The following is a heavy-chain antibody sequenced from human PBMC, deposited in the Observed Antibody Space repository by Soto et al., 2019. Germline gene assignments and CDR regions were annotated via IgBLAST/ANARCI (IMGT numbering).Heavy chain of an antibody. D-gene: IGHD2-2*01. CDR1: GGSISSNKW. J-gene: IGHJ6*02. V-gene: IGHV4-4*02. Sequence: QVQLQESGPGLVKPSETLSLTCAVYGGSISSNKWWSWVHQPPGKGLEWIGEIYHSGSTNYNPSLTSRDTISLDKSNNHFSLTLTSVPAADSAAYYCARDDHIVVVPTSLRAMDVWGQGTTVTVSS. CDR2: IYHSGST. CDR3: ARDDHIVVVPTSLRAMDV.